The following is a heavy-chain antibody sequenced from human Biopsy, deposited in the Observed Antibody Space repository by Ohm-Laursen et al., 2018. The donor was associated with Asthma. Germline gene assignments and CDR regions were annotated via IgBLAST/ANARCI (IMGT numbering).Heavy chain of an antibody. Sequence: TLSLTCTVSGVSISSDYWSWIRQPPGKGLEWIGHIYYSGSTNYQPSLKSRVTISVDTSKNQFSLKLRSVTAADAAVYYCARGISRVTGLFDHFDSWGQGTLVTVS. CDR3: ARGISRVTGLFDHFDS. CDR2: IYYSGST. CDR1: GVSISSDY. J-gene: IGHJ4*02. V-gene: IGHV4-59*01. D-gene: IGHD2-21*02.